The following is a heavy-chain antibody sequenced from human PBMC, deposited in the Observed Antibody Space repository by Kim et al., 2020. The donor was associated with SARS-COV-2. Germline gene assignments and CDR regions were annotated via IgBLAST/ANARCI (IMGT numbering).Heavy chain of an antibody. Sequence: GGSLRLSCAASGFTFSSYGMHWVRHAPGKGMEWVAVIWYDGSNKYYADSVKGRFTISRDNSKNTLYLQMNSLRAEDTAVYYCAREYLTTAFYYYGMDVWGQGTTVTVSS. CDR2: IWYDGSNK. J-gene: IGHJ6*02. CDR1: GFTFSSYG. D-gene: IGHD4-17*01. V-gene: IGHV3-33*01. CDR3: AREYLTTAFYYYGMDV.